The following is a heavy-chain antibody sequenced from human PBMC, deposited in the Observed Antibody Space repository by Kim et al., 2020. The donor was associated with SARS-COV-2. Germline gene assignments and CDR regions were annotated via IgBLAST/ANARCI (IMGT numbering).Heavy chain of an antibody. V-gene: IGHV1-69*13. J-gene: IGHJ6*02. CDR2: IIPIFGTA. CDR3: ASLTNDYGDYKPMGYYFYGMDV. CDR1: GGTFSNYA. D-gene: IGHD4-17*01. Sequence: SVKVSCKASGGTFSNYAFSWVRQAPGQGLEWMGGIIPIFGTANYAEKFQGRVTITADEFTSTAYMELSSLRSEDTAVYYCASLTNDYGDYKPMGYYFYGMDVWGQGTTVTVSS.